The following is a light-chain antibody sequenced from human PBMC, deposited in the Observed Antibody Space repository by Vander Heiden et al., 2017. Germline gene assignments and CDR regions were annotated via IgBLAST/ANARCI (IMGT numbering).Light chain of an antibody. CDR2: KAS. J-gene: IGKJ5*01. Sequence: DIQMTQSPSTLSASVGDRVTITCRASQSISSWLAWYQQKPGKAPKLLIYKASSLESGVPSRFSGSGSGTEFTLTISSLQPDDFATYYCQQYTSYPLTFGQGTRLEIE. V-gene: IGKV1-5*03. CDR3: QQYTSYPLT. CDR1: QSISSW.